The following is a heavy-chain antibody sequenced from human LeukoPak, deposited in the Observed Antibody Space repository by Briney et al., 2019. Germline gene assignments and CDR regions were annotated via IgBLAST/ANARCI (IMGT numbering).Heavy chain of an antibody. Sequence: PGGSLRLSCATSGFTFSSYWMSWVRQAPGEGLEWAANINQHGNEKYYVDSVKGRFTISRDNAKNSLYLQMNSLRAGDTAVYYCARDARPNYYTSGSGIWGQGTLVTVSS. CDR3: ARDARPNYYTSGSGI. V-gene: IGHV3-7*01. CDR1: GFTFSSYW. D-gene: IGHD3-10*01. J-gene: IGHJ4*02. CDR2: INQHGNEK.